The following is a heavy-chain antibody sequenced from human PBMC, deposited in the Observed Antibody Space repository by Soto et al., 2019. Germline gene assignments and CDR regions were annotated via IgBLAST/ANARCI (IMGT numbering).Heavy chain of an antibody. J-gene: IGHJ4*02. D-gene: IGHD2-2*01. CDR1: GFTFSSYA. CDR3: AKEGCSSTSCYVDTKVDFDY. V-gene: IGHV3-23*01. CDR2: ISGSGGST. Sequence: GGSLRLSCAASGFTFSSYAMSWVRQAPGKGLEWVSAISGSGGSTYYADSVKGRFTISRDNSKNTLYLQMNSLRAEDTAVYYCAKEGCSSTSCYVDTKVDFDYWGQGTLVTVSS.